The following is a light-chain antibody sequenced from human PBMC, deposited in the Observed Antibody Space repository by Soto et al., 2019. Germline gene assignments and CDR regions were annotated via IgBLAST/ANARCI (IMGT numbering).Light chain of an antibody. CDR1: QSVANSY. CDR3: QQYGTLIT. CDR2: GAS. V-gene: IGKV3-20*01. J-gene: IGKJ5*01. Sequence: EIVLTQSPGTQSWSPGERATLSCRACQSVANSYLAWYQQKPGQAPRLLIYGASSRATGIPDRFSGSGSGTDFTLTISRLESEDFAVYYCQQYGTLITFGQGTRLEIK.